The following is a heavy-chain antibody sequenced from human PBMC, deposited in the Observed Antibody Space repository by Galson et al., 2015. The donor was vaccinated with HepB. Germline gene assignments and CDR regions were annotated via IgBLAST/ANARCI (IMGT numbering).Heavy chain of an antibody. CDR3: AKRARIAGWGADY. CDR1: GFTFSSYA. D-gene: IGHD6-13*01. J-gene: IGHJ4*02. Sequence: SLRLSCAASGFTFSSYAMSWVRQTPGKGLEWVSAISGSGGSTYYADSVKGRFTISRDNSKNTLYLQMNSLRAEDTAVYYCAKRARIAGWGADYWAREPWSPSPQ. V-gene: IGHV3-23*01. CDR2: ISGSGGST.